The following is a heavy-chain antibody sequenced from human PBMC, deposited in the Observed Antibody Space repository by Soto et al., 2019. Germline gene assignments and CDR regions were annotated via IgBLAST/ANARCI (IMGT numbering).Heavy chain of an antibody. CDR3: ARAHRPSLLHCYSFAMDV. J-gene: IGHJ6*02. V-gene: IGHV4-59*01. CDR2: IYYSGST. CDR1: GGSISSYY. D-gene: IGHD2-15*01. Sequence: SETLSLTCTVSGGSISSYYWSWIRQPPGKGLEWIGYIYYSGSTNYNPSLKSRVTISVDTSKNQFSLKLSSVTAADTAVYYCARAHRPSLLHCYSFAMDVWRQGTTVNVSS.